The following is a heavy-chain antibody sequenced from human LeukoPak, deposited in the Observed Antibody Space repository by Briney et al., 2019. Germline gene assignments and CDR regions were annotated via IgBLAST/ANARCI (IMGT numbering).Heavy chain of an antibody. Sequence: GGSLRPSCAASEFTFSSYWMSWVRQAPGKGLEWVANIKQDGSEKYYVDSVKGRFTISRDNAKNSLYLQMNSLRAEDTAVYYCARAWRYSSGWYDNWGQGTLVTVSS. V-gene: IGHV3-7*05. D-gene: IGHD6-19*01. CDR3: ARAWRYSSGWYDN. CDR1: EFTFSSYW. J-gene: IGHJ5*02. CDR2: IKQDGSEK.